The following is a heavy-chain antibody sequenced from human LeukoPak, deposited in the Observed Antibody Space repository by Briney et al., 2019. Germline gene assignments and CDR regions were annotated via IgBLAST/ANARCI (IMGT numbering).Heavy chain of an antibody. D-gene: IGHD3-9*01. CDR2: VDWDDDA. J-gene: IGHJ5*02. CDR3: ARLTYFDPYYWLDT. CDR1: GVSLKSSGVR. Sequence: MESGPTLVNPTQTLTLTCTVSGVSLKSSGVRVTWIRQPPGKALEWLGRVDWDDDAFYTPSLRTRLTISKDTSENQVVLTMTNMDPVGTGTYYCARLTYFDPYYWLDTWGQGTQVTVSS. V-gene: IGHV2-70*04.